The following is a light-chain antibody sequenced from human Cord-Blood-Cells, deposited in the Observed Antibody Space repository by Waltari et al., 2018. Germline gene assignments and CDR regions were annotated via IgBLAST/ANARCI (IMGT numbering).Light chain of an antibody. CDR3: QQYNNWPMYT. CDR2: GAS. V-gene: IGKV3-15*01. Sequence: EIVMTQSPATLSVSPGERATLSCRASQSVSSNLAWYQQKPGQAPRRLIYGASTRATGIPARFSGSGSGTEFTLTISSLQSEDCAVYYCQQYNNWPMYTFGQWTKLEIK. CDR1: QSVSSN. J-gene: IGKJ2*01.